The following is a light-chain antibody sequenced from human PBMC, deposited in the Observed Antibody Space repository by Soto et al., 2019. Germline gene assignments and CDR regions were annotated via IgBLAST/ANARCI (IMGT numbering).Light chain of an antibody. CDR3: SSYAGSNHVV. Sequence: QSVLTPPPSASGSPGQSVTISCTGTSSDVGGYNYVSWYQQHPGKAPKLMIYEVTKRPSGVPDRFSGSKSGNTASLTVSGLQAEDEADYYCSSYAGSNHVVFGGGTKLTVL. CDR2: EVT. J-gene: IGLJ2*01. V-gene: IGLV2-8*01. CDR1: SSDVGGYNY.